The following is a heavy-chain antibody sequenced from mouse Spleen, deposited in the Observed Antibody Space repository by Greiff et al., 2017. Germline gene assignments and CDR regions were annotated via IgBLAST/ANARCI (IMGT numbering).Heavy chain of an antibody. Sequence: EVQLQQSGPELVKPGASVKISCKASGYTFTDYYMNWVKQSHGKSLEWIGDINPNNGGTSYNQKFKGKATLTVDKSSSTAYMELRSLTSEDSAVYYCARGDGNNYFDYWGQGTTLTVSS. D-gene: IGHD2-1*01. CDR3: ARGDGNNYFDY. CDR1: GYTFTDYY. V-gene: IGHV1-26*01. CDR2: INPNNGGT. J-gene: IGHJ2*01.